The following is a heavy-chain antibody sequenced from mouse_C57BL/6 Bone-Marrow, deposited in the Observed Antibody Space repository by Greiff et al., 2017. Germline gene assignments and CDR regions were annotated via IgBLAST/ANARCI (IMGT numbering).Heavy chain of an antibody. CDR1: DYTFTSYW. CDR2: INPSNGGT. V-gene: IGHV1-53*01. CDR3: AREGYSNYGAWFAY. Sequence: QVQLQQPGTELVKPGASVKLSCKASDYTFTSYWMHWVKQRPGQGLEWIGNINPSNGGTNYNEKFKSKATLTVDKSSSTAYMQLSSLTSEASAVYYCAREGYSNYGAWFAYWGQGTLVTVSA. J-gene: IGHJ3*01. D-gene: IGHD2-5*01.